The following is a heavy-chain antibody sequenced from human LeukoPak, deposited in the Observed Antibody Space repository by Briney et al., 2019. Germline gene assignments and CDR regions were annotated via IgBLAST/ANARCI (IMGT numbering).Heavy chain of an antibody. CDR1: GGSISSSNW. CDR3: ARYCSGGSCGFDY. V-gene: IGHV4-4*02. Sequence: SETLSLTCAVSGGSISSSNWWRWVRQPPGKGLEWIGEIYHSGSTNYNPSLKSRVTISVDKSKNQFSLKLSSVTAADTAVYYCARYCSGGSCGFDYWGQGTLVTVSS. D-gene: IGHD2-15*01. J-gene: IGHJ4*02. CDR2: IYHSGST.